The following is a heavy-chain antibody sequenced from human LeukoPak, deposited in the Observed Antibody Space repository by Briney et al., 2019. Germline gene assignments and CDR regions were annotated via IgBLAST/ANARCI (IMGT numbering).Heavy chain of an antibody. D-gene: IGHD4-17*01. V-gene: IGHV4-39*01. Sequence: PSETLSLTCTVSGDSISSSTYYWGWVRQPPGKGLEWIGSIHYSGSAYYNPSLKSRVTISVDTSNNQFSLKLSSVTAAGTAVYYCARHGFLLVTTKGWFDPWGQGTLVTVSS. J-gene: IGHJ5*02. CDR3: ARHGFLLVTTKGWFDP. CDR1: GDSISSSTYY. CDR2: IHYSGSA.